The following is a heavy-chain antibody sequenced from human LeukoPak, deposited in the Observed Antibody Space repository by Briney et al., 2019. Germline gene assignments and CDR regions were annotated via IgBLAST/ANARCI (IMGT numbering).Heavy chain of an antibody. J-gene: IGHJ4*02. Sequence: SETLSLTCTVSGGSISSYYWSWIRQPAGKGLEWIGRIYTSGSTNYNPSLKSRVTMSVDTSKNQFSLELSSVTAADTAVYYCARGIRRSGWYYFDYWGQGTLVTVSS. CDR3: ARGIRRSGWYYFDY. CDR2: IYTSGST. D-gene: IGHD6-19*01. V-gene: IGHV4-4*07. CDR1: GGSISSYY.